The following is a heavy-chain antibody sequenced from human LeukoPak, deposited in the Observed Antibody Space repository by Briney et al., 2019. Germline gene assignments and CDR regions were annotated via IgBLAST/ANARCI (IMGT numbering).Heavy chain of an antibody. CDR3: ARSGGGFWSGYYTDHYFDY. CDR2: IYYSGST. V-gene: IGHV4-31*03. Sequence: PSQTLSLTCTVSGGSISSGGYYWSWIRQHPGKGLEWIGYIYYSGSTYYNPSLKSRVTISVDTSKNQFSLKLSSVTAADTAVYYCARSGGGFWSGYYTDHYFDYWGQGTLVTVSS. CDR1: GGSISSGGYY. J-gene: IGHJ4*02. D-gene: IGHD3-3*01.